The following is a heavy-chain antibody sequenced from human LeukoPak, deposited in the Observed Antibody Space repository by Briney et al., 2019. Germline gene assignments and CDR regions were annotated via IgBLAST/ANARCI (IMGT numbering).Heavy chain of an antibody. V-gene: IGHV3-53*01. Sequence: GGSLRLSCAASGFTVRSNYMSWVREARGKGVEGGSVIYSGGSTYYADSVKGRFTISRDNSKNTLYLQMNSLRAEDTAVYYCARVRPHPEYYDYVWGSYRPLEYYFDYWGQGPLVPVSS. J-gene: IGHJ4*02. D-gene: IGHD3-16*02. CDR3: ARVRPHPEYYDYVWGSYRPLEYYFDY. CDR1: GFTVRSNY. CDR2: IYSGGST.